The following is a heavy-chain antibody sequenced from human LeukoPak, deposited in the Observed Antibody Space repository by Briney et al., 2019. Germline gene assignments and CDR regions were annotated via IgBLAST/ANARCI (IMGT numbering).Heavy chain of an antibody. Sequence: ASVKVSCKASGGTFSSYAISWVRQAPGQGLEWMGWINPNSGGTNYAQKFQGRVTMTRDTSISTAYMELSRLRSDDTAVYYCARVRPTYYYDSSGHFDYWGQGTLVTVSS. CDR2: INPNSGGT. D-gene: IGHD3-22*01. J-gene: IGHJ4*02. CDR3: ARVRPTYYYDSSGHFDY. V-gene: IGHV1-2*02. CDR1: GGTFSSYA.